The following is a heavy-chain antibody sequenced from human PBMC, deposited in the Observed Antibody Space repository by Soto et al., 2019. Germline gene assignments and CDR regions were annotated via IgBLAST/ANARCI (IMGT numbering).Heavy chain of an antibody. CDR2: ISSSSSYI. CDR3: ETDVIAAAGTLYGMDV. Sequence: PGGSLRLACAACGLSFRSYSMNWVLQAPGNGLEWVSSISSSSSYIYYADSVKGRFTISRDNAKNSLYLQMNSLRAEDTAVYYCETDVIAAAGTLYGMDVWAQGTTVTVSS. V-gene: IGHV3-21*01. D-gene: IGHD6-13*01. CDR1: GLSFRSYS. J-gene: IGHJ6*02.